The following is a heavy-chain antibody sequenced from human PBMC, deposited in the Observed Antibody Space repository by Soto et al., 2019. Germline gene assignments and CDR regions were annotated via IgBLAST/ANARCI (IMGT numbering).Heavy chain of an antibody. Sequence: SETLSLTCTVSGGSISSYYWSWIRQPPGEGLEWIGYIYYSGSTNYNPSLKSRVTISVDTSKNQFSLKLSSVTAADTAVYYCARLGATGTTAEFWGQGTMVTVSS. CDR1: GGSISSYY. CDR2: IYYSGST. D-gene: IGHD1-1*01. V-gene: IGHV4-59*01. J-gene: IGHJ3*01. CDR3: ARLGATGTTAEF.